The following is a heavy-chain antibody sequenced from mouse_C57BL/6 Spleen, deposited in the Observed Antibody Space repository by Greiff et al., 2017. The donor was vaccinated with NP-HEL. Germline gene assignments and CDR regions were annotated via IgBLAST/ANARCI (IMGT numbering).Heavy chain of an antibody. D-gene: IGHD3-2*01. CDR3: ARWYDRSGVLDY. CDR2: IYPSDSET. J-gene: IGHJ2*01. Sequence: QVQLQQPGAELVRPGSSVKLSCKASGYTFTSYWMDWVKQRPGQGLEWIGNIYPSDSETHYNQKFKDKATLTVDKSSSTAYMQLSSLTSEDSAVYCGARWYDRSGVLDYWGQGTTLTVSS. CDR1: GYTFTSYW. V-gene: IGHV1-61*01.